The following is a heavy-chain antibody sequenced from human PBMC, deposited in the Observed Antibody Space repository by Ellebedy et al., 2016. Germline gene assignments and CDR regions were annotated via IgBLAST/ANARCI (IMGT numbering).Heavy chain of an antibody. CDR3: ARDLPYCSGGSCYFDY. CDR1: GYTFTSYG. CDR2: ISAYNGNT. V-gene: IGHV1-18*01. Sequence: ASVKVSCXASGYTFTSYGISWVRQAPGQGLEWMGWISAYNGNTNYAQKFQGRVTITADKSTSTAYMELSSLRSEDTAVYYCARDLPYCSGGSCYFDYWGQGTLVTVSS. D-gene: IGHD2-15*01. J-gene: IGHJ4*02.